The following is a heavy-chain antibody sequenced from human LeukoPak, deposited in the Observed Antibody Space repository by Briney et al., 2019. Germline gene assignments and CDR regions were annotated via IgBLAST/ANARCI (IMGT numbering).Heavy chain of an antibody. CDR2: IYYSGST. CDR1: GGSISSYY. Sequence: SETLSLTCTVSGGSISSYYWSWIRQPPGKGLEWIGYIYYSGSTNYNPSLKSRVTISVDTSKNQFSLKLSSVTAADTAVYYCARIGSSSWYGYNWFDPWGQGTLVTVSS. V-gene: IGHV4-59*12. D-gene: IGHD6-13*01. CDR3: ARIGSSSWYGYNWFDP. J-gene: IGHJ5*02.